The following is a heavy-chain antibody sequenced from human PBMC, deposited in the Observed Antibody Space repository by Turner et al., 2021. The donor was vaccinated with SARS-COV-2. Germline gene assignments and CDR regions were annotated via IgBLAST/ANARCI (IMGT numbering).Heavy chain of an antibody. Sequence: QVQLQQWGAGLLKPSETLSPTCAVYGGSFSGYYRSWTRQPPGKGLEWIGEINHSGSTNYDPSLKSRVTRSVDTSKNQFSLKLSSVTAADTAVYCCARGPRVVAPTTWFDPWGQGTLVTVSS. CDR2: INHSGST. J-gene: IGHJ5*02. D-gene: IGHD2-15*01. CDR1: GGSFSGYY. V-gene: IGHV4-34*01. CDR3: ARGPRVVAPTTWFDP.